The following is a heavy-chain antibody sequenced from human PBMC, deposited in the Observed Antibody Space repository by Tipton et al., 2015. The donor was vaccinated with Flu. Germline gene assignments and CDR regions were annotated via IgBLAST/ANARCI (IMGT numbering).Heavy chain of an antibody. V-gene: IGHV3-23*01. CDR3: VWKNQLPPWEGGFDP. J-gene: IGHJ5*02. Sequence: SLRLSCAASGFTFSSYAMSWVRQAPGKGLEWVSAISGSGGSTYYADSVKGRFTISRDNSKNTLYLQMNSLRAEDTAVYYCVWKNQLPPWEGGFDPWGQGTLVTVSS. CDR2: ISGSGGST. D-gene: IGHD2-2*01. CDR1: GFTFSSYA.